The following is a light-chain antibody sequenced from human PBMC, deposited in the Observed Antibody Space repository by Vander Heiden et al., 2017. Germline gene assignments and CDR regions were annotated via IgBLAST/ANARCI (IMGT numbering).Light chain of an antibody. CDR2: VNSDGSH. Sequence: QLVVTQSPSASASLGASVQLTCTLNSTHYNYAIAWHQQQPEKGPRYLMKVNSDGSHRKGDGIPDRFSGSSSGAERYLIISSLQSEDEADYYCQTWGSGIVVFGGGTKLTVL. CDR1: STHYNYA. V-gene: IGLV4-69*01. CDR3: QTWGSGIVV. J-gene: IGLJ2*01.